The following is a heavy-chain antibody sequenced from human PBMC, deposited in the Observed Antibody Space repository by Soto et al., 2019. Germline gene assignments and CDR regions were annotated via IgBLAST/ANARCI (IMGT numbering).Heavy chain of an antibody. Sequence: GGSLRLSCAASGFTFSSYGMHWVRQAPGKGLEWVAVIWYDGSNKYYADSVKGRFTISRDNSKNTLYLQMNSLRAEDTAVYYCARVNGFGELRYYFDYWGQGTLVTVSS. CDR1: GFTFSSYG. D-gene: IGHD3-10*01. CDR2: IWYDGSNK. V-gene: IGHV3-33*01. J-gene: IGHJ4*02. CDR3: ARVNGFGELRYYFDY.